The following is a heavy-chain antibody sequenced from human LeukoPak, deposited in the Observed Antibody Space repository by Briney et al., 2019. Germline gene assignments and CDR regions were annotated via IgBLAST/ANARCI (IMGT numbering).Heavy chain of an antibody. CDR1: GFTFSSYW. V-gene: IGHV3-7*04. Sequence: GGSLRLSCAASGFTFSSYWMSWVRQAPGKGLEWVANIKQDGSEKYHVDSVKGRFTISRDNAKNSLYLQMNSLRAEDTAVYYCARGSYSSSWNYMDVWGKGTTVTVSS. J-gene: IGHJ6*03. D-gene: IGHD6-13*01. CDR2: IKQDGSEK. CDR3: ARGSYSSSWNYMDV.